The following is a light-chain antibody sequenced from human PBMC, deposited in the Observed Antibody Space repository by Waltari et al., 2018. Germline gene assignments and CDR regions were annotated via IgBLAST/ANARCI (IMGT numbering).Light chain of an antibody. J-gene: IGLJ2*01. V-gene: IGLV2-14*01. CDR1: SSDVGGYNY. CDR3: SSYTSSTSKV. CDR2: DVS. Sequence: QSALTQPASVSGSPGQSITISCTGTSSDVGGYNYVSWYQQHPCKAPKLMIYDVSKRPAGVSTRFSGSRSGNTASLTSSGLQAEDEADYYCSSYTSSTSKVVGGGTKLTVL.